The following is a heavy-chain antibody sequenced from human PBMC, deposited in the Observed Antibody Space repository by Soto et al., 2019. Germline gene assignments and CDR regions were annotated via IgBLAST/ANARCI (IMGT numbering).Heavy chain of an antibody. D-gene: IGHD2-15*01. J-gene: IGHJ4*02. Sequence: ASVKVSCKASGYIFTAYSMHWVRQAPGQGLEWLGWINHNSGDTIYAHKFQDRVTMTCDTSVSTAYLELSSLSSDDTALYYCAREASAVVSLDYWGQGTLVTVSS. V-gene: IGHV1-2*07. CDR1: GYIFTAYS. CDR3: AREASAVVSLDY. CDR2: INHNSGDT.